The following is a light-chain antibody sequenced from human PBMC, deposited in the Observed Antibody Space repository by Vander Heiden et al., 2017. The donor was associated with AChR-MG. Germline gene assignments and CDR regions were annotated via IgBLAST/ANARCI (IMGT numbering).Light chain of an antibody. Sequence: DIQMTQSPSSLSASVGDRVTITCRASQNIIQYLKWYQQKPGKAPDLLIHTASTLQRGVPPRFRGSGSGTEFTLSISNLQPEDFATYYCQQTYSTTSTFGGGTKVEI. J-gene: IGKJ4*01. V-gene: IGKV1-39*01. CDR2: TAS. CDR3: QQTYSTTST. CDR1: QNIIQY.